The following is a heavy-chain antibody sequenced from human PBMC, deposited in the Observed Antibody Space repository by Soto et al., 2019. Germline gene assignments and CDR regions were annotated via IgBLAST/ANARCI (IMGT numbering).Heavy chain of an antibody. CDR3: ARAERYFDWLLTYYYYGMDV. D-gene: IGHD3-9*01. CDR1: GFTFSSYS. J-gene: IGHJ6*02. V-gene: IGHV3-48*02. CDR2: ISSSSSTI. Sequence: HPGGSLRLSCAASGFTFSSYSMNWVRQAPGKGLEWVSYISSSSSTIYYADSVKGRFTISRDNAKNSLYLQMNSLRDEDTAVYYCARAERYFDWLLTYYYYGMDVWGQGTTVTVSS.